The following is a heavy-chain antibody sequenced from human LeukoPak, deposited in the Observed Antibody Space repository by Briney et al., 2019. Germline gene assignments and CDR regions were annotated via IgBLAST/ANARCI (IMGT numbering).Heavy chain of an antibody. J-gene: IGHJ4*02. CDR2: ISGSGGST. D-gene: IGHD3-22*01. CDR1: GFTFSNYW. V-gene: IGHV3-23*01. Sequence: PGGSLRLSCAASGFTFSNYWMHWVRQTPGKGLEWVSAISGSGGSTYYADSVKGRFTISRDNSKNTLYLQMNSLRAEDTAVYYCAKDGGSGYYFDYWGQGTLVTVSS. CDR3: AKDGGSGYYFDY.